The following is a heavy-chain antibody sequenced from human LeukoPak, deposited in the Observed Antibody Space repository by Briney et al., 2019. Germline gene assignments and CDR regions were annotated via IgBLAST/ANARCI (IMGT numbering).Heavy chain of an antibody. CDR1: GYTFTSYG. Sequence: ASVKVSCKASGYTFTSYGISWVRQAPGQGPECMGWINPYSGNTNYALKVQGRVTMTTDTSTSTAYLELRSLRSDDTAIYYCAREIYGRFDYWGQGTLVTVSS. CDR3: AREIYGRFDY. V-gene: IGHV1-18*01. CDR2: INPYSGNT. D-gene: IGHD4-17*01. J-gene: IGHJ4*02.